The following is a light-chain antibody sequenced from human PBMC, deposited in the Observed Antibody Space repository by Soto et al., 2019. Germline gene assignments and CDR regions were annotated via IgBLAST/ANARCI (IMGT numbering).Light chain of an antibody. Sequence: NFMLTQPHSVSESPGKTVTISCTRSSGSIASNYVQWYQQRPGSSPTTVIYEDNQRPSGVPDRFSGSIDSSSNSASLTISGLQTEDEDDYYCQSYDSSNWVFGGGTKLTVL. CDR1: SGSIASNY. CDR2: EDN. CDR3: QSYDSSNWV. V-gene: IGLV6-57*01. J-gene: IGLJ3*02.